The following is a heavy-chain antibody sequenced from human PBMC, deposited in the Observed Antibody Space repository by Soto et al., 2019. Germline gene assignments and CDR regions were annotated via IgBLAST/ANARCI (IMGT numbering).Heavy chain of an antibody. CDR2: IYYSGST. V-gene: IGHV4-59*01. J-gene: IGHJ4*02. CDR1: GVSISSYY. Sequence: TSETLSLTCTVSGVSISSYYWSWIRQPPGKGLEWIGYIYYSGSTNYNPSLKSRVTISVDTSKNQFSLKLSSMTAADTAVYYCARSDGRYWGQGTLVTVS. CDR3: ARSDGRY.